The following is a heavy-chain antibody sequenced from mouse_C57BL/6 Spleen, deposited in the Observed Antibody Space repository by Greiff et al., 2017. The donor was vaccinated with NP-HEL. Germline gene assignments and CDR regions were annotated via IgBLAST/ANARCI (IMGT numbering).Heavy chain of an antibody. V-gene: IGHV1-15*01. Sequence: QVQLQQSGAELVRPGASVTLSCKASGYTFTDYEMHWVKQTPVHGLEWIGAIDPETGGTTYNQKFKGKAILTADKSSSTAYMELRSLTSEDSAVYYCTCSGSTMVTKCDYWGQGTTLTVSS. CDR1: GYTFTDYE. J-gene: IGHJ2*01. D-gene: IGHD2-2*01. CDR3: TCSGSTMVTKCDY. CDR2: IDPETGGT.